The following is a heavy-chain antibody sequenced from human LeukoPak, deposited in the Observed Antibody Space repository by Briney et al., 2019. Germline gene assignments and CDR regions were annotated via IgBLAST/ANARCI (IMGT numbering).Heavy chain of an antibody. J-gene: IGHJ3*01. CDR1: GGSIRSGNYY. CDR2: IYYDGST. CDR3: VRRLEV. V-gene: IGHV4-39*01. Sequence: SETLSLTCAVSGGSIRSGNYYWGWIRQPPGKGLDWIGNIYYDGSTYYNPSLKSRVTISVDTSKNQFSLTVNSVTATDTAVYYCVRRLEVWGQGTMVTVSS.